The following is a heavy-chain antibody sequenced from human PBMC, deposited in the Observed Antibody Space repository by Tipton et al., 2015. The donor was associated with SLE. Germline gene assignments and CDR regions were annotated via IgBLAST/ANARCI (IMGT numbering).Heavy chain of an antibody. CDR2: IYYSGST. CDR3: ARGDFWSGLDY. V-gene: IGHV4-59*01. CDR1: GGSISSYY. D-gene: IGHD3-3*01. J-gene: IGHJ4*02. Sequence: GSLRLSCTVSGGSISSYYWSWIRQPPGKGLEWIGYIYYSGSTNYNPSLKSRVTISVDTSKNQFSLKVSSVTAADTAVYFCARGDFWSGLDYWGQGALVTVSS.